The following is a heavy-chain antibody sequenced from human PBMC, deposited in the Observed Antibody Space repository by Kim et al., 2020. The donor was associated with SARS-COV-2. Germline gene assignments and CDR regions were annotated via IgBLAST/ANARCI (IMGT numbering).Heavy chain of an antibody. CDR3: ASLDSYYYDSSGYYEVGP. V-gene: IGHV4-34*01. J-gene: IGHJ5*02. CDR1: GGSFSGYY. D-gene: IGHD3-22*01. Sequence: SETLSLTCAVYGGSFSGYYWSWIRQPPGKGLEWIGEINHSGSTNYNPSLKSRVTISVDTSKNQFSLKLSSVTAADTAVYYCASLDSYYYDSSGYYEVGPWGQGTLVTVSS. CDR2: INHSGST.